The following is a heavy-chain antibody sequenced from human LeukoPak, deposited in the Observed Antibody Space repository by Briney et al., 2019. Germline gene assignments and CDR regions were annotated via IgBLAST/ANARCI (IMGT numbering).Heavy chain of an antibody. CDR3: AKDSWWNEDY. CDR2: ISYDGSNK. V-gene: IGHV3-30*18. D-gene: IGHD2-8*02. J-gene: IGHJ4*02. CDR1: GFTFSSYG. Sequence: GGSLRVSCAASGFTFSSYGMHWVRQAPGKGLEWVAVISYDGSNKYYADSVKGRFTISRDNSKNTLYLQMNSLRAEDTAVYYCAKDSWWNEDYWGQGTLVTVSS.